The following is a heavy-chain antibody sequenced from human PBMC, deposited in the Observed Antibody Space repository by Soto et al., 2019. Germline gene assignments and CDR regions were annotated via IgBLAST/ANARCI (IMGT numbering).Heavy chain of an antibody. D-gene: IGHD2-2*01. Sequence: QVQLVQSGAEVKKPGSSVKVSCKASGGTFSSYTISWVRQAPGQGLEWMGRIIPILGIANYAQKFQGRVTITADKSTSTAYMELSSLRSEDTAVYYCARESGGYCSSTSCYGPFGYWGQGTLVTVSS. CDR3: ARESGGYCSSTSCYGPFGY. V-gene: IGHV1-69*08. J-gene: IGHJ4*02. CDR1: GGTFSSYT. CDR2: IIPILGIA.